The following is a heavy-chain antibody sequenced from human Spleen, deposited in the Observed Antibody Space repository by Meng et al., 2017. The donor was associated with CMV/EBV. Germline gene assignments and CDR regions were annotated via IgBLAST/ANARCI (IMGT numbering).Heavy chain of an antibody. CDR1: TYSSNG. J-gene: IGHJ4*02. CDR2: MSYNGSDE. CDR3: ARDPTQYYYDTSGYYPDY. V-gene: IGHV3-30*04. Sequence: TYSSNGMHWVRPTQGKGLGWVAVMSYNGSDEYYADSMKGRFTISRDSSKNKLYLQMNSLRPEDTAVYYCARDPTQYYYDTSGYYPDYWGQGTLVTVSS. D-gene: IGHD3-22*01.